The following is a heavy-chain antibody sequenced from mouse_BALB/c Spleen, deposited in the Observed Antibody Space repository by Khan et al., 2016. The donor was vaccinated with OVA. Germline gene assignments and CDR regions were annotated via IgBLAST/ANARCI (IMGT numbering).Heavy chain of an antibody. J-gene: IGHJ1*01. V-gene: IGHV9-3-1*01. D-gene: IGHD4-1*02. CDR3: ARSNSYWYFDV. CDR2: INTYTGES. Sequence: QIQLVQSGPELKKPGETVKISCKASGYTFTNYGMNWVKQAPGKGLKWMGWINTYTGESTYADDFKGRSAFSLETSASTAYLQIKTLKNEDTATYFCARSNSYWYFDVWGAGTTVTVSS. CDR1: GYTFTNYG.